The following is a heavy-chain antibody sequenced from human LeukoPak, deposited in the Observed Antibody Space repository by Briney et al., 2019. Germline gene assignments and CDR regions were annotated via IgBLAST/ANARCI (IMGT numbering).Heavy chain of an antibody. CDR1: GFTFSSYS. J-gene: IGHJ4*02. V-gene: IGHV3-7*01. D-gene: IGHD3-10*01. CDR2: IKQDGSEK. Sequence: GGSLRLFCAASGFTFSSYSMNWVRLNAGEGLEGVANIKQDGSEKNYLDSVKGRFTISRDNAKNSLFLQMNSLRAEDTAVYYCATEWFGELFRDYWGQGTLVTVSS. CDR3: ATEWFGELFRDY.